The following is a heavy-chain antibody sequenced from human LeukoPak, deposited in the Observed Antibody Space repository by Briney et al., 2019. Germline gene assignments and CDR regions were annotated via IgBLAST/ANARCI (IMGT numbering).Heavy chain of an antibody. Sequence: GGSLRLSCAASGFTFSSYWMSWVRQAPGKGLEWVANIKQDGSEKYHVDSVKGRFTISRDNAKNSLYLQMNSLRAEDTAVYYCARVGVGYSYGLGYYYYMDVWGKGTTVTISS. CDR1: GFTFSSYW. V-gene: IGHV3-7*01. J-gene: IGHJ6*03. D-gene: IGHD5-18*01. CDR2: IKQDGSEK. CDR3: ARVGVGYSYGLGYYYYMDV.